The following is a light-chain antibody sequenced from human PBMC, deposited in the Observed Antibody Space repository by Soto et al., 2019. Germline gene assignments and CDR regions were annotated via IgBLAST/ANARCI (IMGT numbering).Light chain of an antibody. CDR1: QSVSSH. V-gene: IGKV3-11*01. CDR2: DAS. Sequence: EIVLTQSPATLSLSPGERATLSCRASQSVSSHLAWYQQKVGQAPRLLILDASNRATGIPARFSGSGSGTDFTLTISSLEPEDFAVYYCQQRTNWPPTFGQGTKVDIK. CDR3: QQRTNWPPT. J-gene: IGKJ1*01.